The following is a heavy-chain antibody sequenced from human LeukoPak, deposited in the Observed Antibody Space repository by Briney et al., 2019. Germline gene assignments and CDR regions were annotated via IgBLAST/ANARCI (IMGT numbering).Heavy chain of an antibody. CDR3: AGAPSEIGGYYPEYFRH. D-gene: IGHD3-22*01. V-gene: IGHV3-74*01. J-gene: IGHJ1*01. CDR1: GFTFSTYW. CDR2: IKSDGGT. Sequence: GGSLRLSCAASGFTFSTYWMHWVRQAPGKGLVWASRIKSDGGTNYADSVKGRFTISRDNAKKTVSLQMNSLRPEDTGVYYCAGAPSEIGGYYPEYFRHWGQGTLVTVSS.